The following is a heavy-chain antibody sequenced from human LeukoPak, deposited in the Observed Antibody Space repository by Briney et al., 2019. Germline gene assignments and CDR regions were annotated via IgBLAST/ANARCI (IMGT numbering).Heavy chain of an antibody. V-gene: IGHV3-13*01. CDR2: IGPTGES. CDR3: VRAGYSSGWYRFDY. J-gene: IGHJ4*02. CDR1: GFTFINYD. Sequence: GGSLRLSCVASGFTFINYDMHWVRQATGKGLEWVSSIGPTGESYYPGSVKGRLTISRENARNSLHLQMNSLKVEDTAVYYCVRAGYSSGWYRFDYWGQGILVTVS. D-gene: IGHD6-19*01.